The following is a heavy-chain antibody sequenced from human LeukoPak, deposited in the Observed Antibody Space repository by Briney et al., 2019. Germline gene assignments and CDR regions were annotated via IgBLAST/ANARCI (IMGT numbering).Heavy chain of an antibody. Sequence: GGSLRLSCAASGFNFSNYAMTWVRQAPGKGLEWVSYISSSGSTIYYADSVKGRFTISRDNAKNSLYLQMNSLRAEDTAVYYCARDRLERQYYYYGMDVWGQGTTVTVSS. J-gene: IGHJ6*02. CDR2: ISSSGSTI. V-gene: IGHV3-11*01. CDR1: GFNFSNYA. CDR3: ARDRLERQYYYYGMDV. D-gene: IGHD1-1*01.